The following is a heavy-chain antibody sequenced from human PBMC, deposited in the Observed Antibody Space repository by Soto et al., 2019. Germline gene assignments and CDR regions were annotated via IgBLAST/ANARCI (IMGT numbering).Heavy chain of an antibody. CDR1: GYTFSNFD. D-gene: IGHD3-10*01. Sequence: QVQLVQSGAEVRNPGASVKVSCKASGYTFSNFDISWVRQATGQGLEWVGWLSPTSGNAGYAQKLKGRVRMPSDTSKNAAYMELGNLRSEDTAVYYLPRGLLNWNGESWFDPLGQGTLVTVSP. CDR3: PRGLLNWNGESWFDP. J-gene: IGHJ5*02. CDR2: LSPTSGNA. V-gene: IGHV1-8*02.